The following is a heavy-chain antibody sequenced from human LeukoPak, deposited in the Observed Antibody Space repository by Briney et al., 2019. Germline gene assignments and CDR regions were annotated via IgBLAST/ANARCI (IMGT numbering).Heavy chain of an antibody. Sequence: SVKVSCKASGGTFSSYAISWVRQAPGQGLEWMGGIIPIFGTANYAQKFQGRVTITTDESTSTAYMELSSLRSEDTAVYYCARELGYYDSSGYYYHNWFDPWGQGTLVTVSS. CDR2: IIPIFGTA. CDR1: GGTFSSYA. J-gene: IGHJ5*02. D-gene: IGHD3-22*01. V-gene: IGHV1-69*05. CDR3: ARELGYYDSSGYYYHNWFDP.